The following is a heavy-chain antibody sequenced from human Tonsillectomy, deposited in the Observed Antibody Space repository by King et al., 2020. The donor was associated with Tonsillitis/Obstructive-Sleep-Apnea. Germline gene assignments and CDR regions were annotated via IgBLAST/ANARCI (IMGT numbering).Heavy chain of an antibody. CDR3: ARDLSSSAYNWFDP. J-gene: IGHJ5*02. V-gene: IGHV4-4*07. D-gene: IGHD6-13*01. CDR2: IDTSGNT. Sequence: VQLQESGPGLVKPSETLSLTCTVSGGSISSYYWSWIRQPAGKGLEWIGLIDTSGNTNYNPSLKTRVTMSVDTSKNQFSLKLSSVTAADTAVYYCARDLSSSAYNWFDPWVQGNLVTVSS. CDR1: GGSISSYY.